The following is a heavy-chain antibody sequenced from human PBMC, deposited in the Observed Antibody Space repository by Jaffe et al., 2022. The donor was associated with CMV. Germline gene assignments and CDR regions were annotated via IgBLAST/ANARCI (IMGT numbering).Heavy chain of an antibody. Sequence: QLQLQESGPGLVKPSETLSLTCTVSGGSISSSSYYWGWIRQPPGKGLEWIGSIYYSGSTYYNPSLKSRVTISVDTSKNQFSLKLSSVTAADTAVYYCARHGDYYDSSGYYPNWFDPWGQGTLVTVSS. V-gene: IGHV4-39*01. CDR1: GGSISSSSYY. D-gene: IGHD3-22*01. J-gene: IGHJ5*02. CDR3: ARHGDYYDSSGYYPNWFDP. CDR2: IYYSGST.